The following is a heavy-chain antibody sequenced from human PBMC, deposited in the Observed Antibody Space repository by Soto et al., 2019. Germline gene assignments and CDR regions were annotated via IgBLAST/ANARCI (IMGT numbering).Heavy chain of an antibody. D-gene: IGHD4-4*01. CDR3: VRGGSKYAS. CDR1: GFTFSDSW. V-gene: IGHV3-7*01. J-gene: IGHJ5*02. CDR2: RKSDESEK. Sequence: GGSLRLSCTASGFTFSDSWMTWVRQAPGKGLEWVARRKSDESEKKYADSVKGRFSISRDNAKNSMYLQMDSLRGEDTAVYYCVRGGSKYASWGQGTLVTVSS.